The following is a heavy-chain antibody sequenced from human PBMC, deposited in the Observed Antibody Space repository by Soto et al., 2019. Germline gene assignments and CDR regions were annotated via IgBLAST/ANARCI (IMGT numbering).Heavy chain of an antibody. Sequence: GGSLRLTCAVSGFIFSDFSMNWVRQAPGKCLERVSSIGYSGRYIIYTDSVKGRFTSSRENAKKSHDLQINRLRAEDTGVYYFTSEKKDQSPGGRFVIDAWGQRTTGTVS. D-gene: IGHD1-26*01. CDR1: GFIFSDFS. V-gene: IGHV3-21*01. J-gene: IGHJ6*02. CDR3: TSEKKDQSPGGRFVIDA. CDR2: IGYSGRYI.